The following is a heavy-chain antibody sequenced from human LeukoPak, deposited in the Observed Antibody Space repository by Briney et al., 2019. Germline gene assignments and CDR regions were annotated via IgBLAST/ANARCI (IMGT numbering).Heavy chain of an antibody. CDR3: ARQMTPHGNFDY. Sequence: GGSLRLSCAASGFTFSSYGMHWVRQAPGKGLEWVAVIWYDGSSKYYADSVKGRFTISRDNSKNTLYVQMNSLRAEDTAVYYCARQMTPHGNFDYWGQGTLVTVSS. CDR1: GFTFSSYG. V-gene: IGHV3-33*01. J-gene: IGHJ4*02. CDR2: IWYDGSSK. D-gene: IGHD1-26*01.